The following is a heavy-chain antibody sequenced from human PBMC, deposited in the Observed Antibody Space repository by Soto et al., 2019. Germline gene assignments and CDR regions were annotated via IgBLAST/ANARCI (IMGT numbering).Heavy chain of an antibody. Sequence: QVQLVQSGAEVKKPGSSVKVSCKSSGGTFSSYAISWVRQAPGQGLEWMGGIIPIFGTATYAQKFQGRDTINADESTSTACMELTSLRSADTAVYSCARVAKERINNWFDPWCQGTLVTVAS. CDR2: IIPIFGTA. D-gene: IGHD2-15*01. CDR1: GGTFSSYA. J-gene: IGHJ5*02. V-gene: IGHV1-69*01. CDR3: ARVAKERINNWFDP.